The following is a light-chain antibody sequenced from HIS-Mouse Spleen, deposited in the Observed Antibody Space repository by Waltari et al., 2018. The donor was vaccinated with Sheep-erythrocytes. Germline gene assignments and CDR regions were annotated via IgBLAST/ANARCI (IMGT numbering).Light chain of an antibody. CDR3: CSYAGSSTPWV. J-gene: IGLJ3*02. CDR2: EGS. Sequence: QSALTQPASVSGSPGQSITISCTGTRSDVGSSNLVSWYQQNPGKAPKLMIYEGSKRPSGVSNRFSGSKSGNTASLTISGLQAEDEADYYCCSYAGSSTPWVFGGGTKLTVL. CDR1: RSDVGSSNL. V-gene: IGLV2-23*01.